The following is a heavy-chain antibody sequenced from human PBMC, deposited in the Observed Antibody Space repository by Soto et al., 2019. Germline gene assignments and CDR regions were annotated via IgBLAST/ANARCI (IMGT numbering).Heavy chain of an antibody. D-gene: IGHD3-10*02. V-gene: IGHV4-59*01. CDR3: ARLPAVVRGVPSATNKQFDY. J-gene: IGHJ4*02. Sequence: QVQLQESGPGLVKPSETLSLTCTVSGGSISSYYWSWIRQPPGKGLEWIGYIYYSGSTNYNPSLKSRVTISVDTSKIQFSLKPSSVTAADTAVYYCARLPAVVRGVPSATNKQFDYWGQGTLVTVSS. CDR1: GGSISSYY. CDR2: IYYSGST.